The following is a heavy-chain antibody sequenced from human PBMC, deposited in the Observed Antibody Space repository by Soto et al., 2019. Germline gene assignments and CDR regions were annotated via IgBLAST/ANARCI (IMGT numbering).Heavy chain of an antibody. CDR1: GFTFSTHS. Sequence: PGGSLRLSCAASGFTFSTHSMNWVRQAPGKGLEWISYITSSSVTMYADSVEGRFTISRDNAKNSLYLQMNGLRAEDTAVYFCVGEVGFELIYWGQGTLVTVSS. J-gene: IGHJ4*02. V-gene: IGHV3-48*01. D-gene: IGHD1-26*01. CDR2: ITSSSVTM. CDR3: VGEVGFELIY.